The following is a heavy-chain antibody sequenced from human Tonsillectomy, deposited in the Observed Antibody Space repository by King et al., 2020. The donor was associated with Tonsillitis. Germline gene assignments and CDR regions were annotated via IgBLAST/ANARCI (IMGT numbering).Heavy chain of an antibody. D-gene: IGHD3-22*01. J-gene: IGHJ4*02. CDR3: ARDYYDSSGYCNGGY. Sequence: MNWVRQAPGKVLEWVSYISNSSSTNYHSDTVKGRFTIYRDNAKNSLYLQMNSLRDEDAAVYYCARDYYDSSGYCNGGYWGQGILVPVSS. CDR2: ISNSSSTN. V-gene: IGHV3-48*02.